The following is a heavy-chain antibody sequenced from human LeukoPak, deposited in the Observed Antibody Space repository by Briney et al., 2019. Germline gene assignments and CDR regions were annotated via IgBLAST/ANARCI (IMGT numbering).Heavy chain of an antibody. Sequence: SETLSLTCTVSGDSISSSNSYWGWIRQPPGKGLEWIGSIYYSGNTYYNASLKSRVTISVDTSKNQFSLKLSSVTAADTAVYYCARGINYDFWSGYYFDYWGQGTLVTVSS. CDR1: GDSISSSNSY. D-gene: IGHD3-3*01. V-gene: IGHV4-39*07. J-gene: IGHJ4*02. CDR2: IYYSGNT. CDR3: ARGINYDFWSGYYFDY.